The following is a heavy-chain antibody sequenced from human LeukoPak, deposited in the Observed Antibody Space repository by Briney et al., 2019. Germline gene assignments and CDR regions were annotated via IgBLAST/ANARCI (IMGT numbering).Heavy chain of an antibody. Sequence: PGGPLRLSCAASGFTFRNCAMSWVRQAPGKGLEWVSSISSSSSYIYYADSVKGRFTISRDNAKNSLNLQMNSLRAEDTAVYYCARDTRLYGDYYYGMDVWGQGTTVTVSS. V-gene: IGHV3-21*01. J-gene: IGHJ6*02. D-gene: IGHD4-17*01. CDR3: ARDTRLYGDYYYGMDV. CDR2: ISSSSSYI. CDR1: GFTFRNCA.